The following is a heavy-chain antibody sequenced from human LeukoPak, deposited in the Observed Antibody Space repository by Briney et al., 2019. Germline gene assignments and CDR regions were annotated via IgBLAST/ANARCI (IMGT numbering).Heavy chain of an antibody. V-gene: IGHV3-7*01. CDR1: GFTFSSYW. Sequence: GGSLRLSCAASGFTFSSYWMSWVRQAPGKGLEWVANIEQDGSEKYYVDSVKGRFTISRDNAKNSLYLQMNSLRAEDTAVYYCARGVELEWLYPYYYYYYMDVWGKGATVTVSS. J-gene: IGHJ6*03. CDR3: ARGVELEWLYPYYYYYYMDV. D-gene: IGHD3-3*01. CDR2: IEQDGSEK.